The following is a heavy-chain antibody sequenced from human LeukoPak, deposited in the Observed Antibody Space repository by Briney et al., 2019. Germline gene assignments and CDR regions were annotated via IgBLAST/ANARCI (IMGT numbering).Heavy chain of an antibody. CDR2: IYYSGST. CDR1: GGSISSSSYY. V-gene: IGHV4-39*07. D-gene: IGHD3-10*01. CDR3: ARDDGSGPERLDY. J-gene: IGHJ4*02. Sequence: SSETLSLTCTVSGGSISSSSYYWGWIRQPPGKGLEWIGSIYYSGSTYYNPSLKSRVTISVDTSKNQFSLKLSSVTAADTAVYYCARDDGSGPERLDYWGQGTLVTVSS.